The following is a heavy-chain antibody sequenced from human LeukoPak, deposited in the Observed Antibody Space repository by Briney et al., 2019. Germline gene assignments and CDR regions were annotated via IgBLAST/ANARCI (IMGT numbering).Heavy chain of an antibody. CDR1: GGSISGNSYY. D-gene: IGHD6-13*01. V-gene: IGHV4-39*01. J-gene: IGHJ4*02. CDR3: ARSGIAAADFDY. Sequence: PSETLSLTCTVSGGSISGNSYYWGWIRQPPGKGLEWIGNIFYTGSTYYNPSLKSRVIISVDTSKNQFSLKLNSVTAADTAVYYCARSGIAAADFDYWGQGTLVTVSS. CDR2: IFYTGST.